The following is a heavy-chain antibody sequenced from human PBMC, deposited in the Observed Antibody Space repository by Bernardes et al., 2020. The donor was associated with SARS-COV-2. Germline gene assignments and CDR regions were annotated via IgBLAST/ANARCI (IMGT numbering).Heavy chain of an antibody. J-gene: IGHJ6*02. Sequence: ASLKVSCKVSGYTLTALSMHWVRQAPGKGLEWMGGFDPEDGATIYAQKFQGRVTMTTDTSTSTAYMELRSLRSDDTAVYYCARDRYCSGGRLIYYYYYGMDVWGQGTTVTVSS. CDR1: GYTLTALS. V-gene: IGHV1-24*01. D-gene: IGHD2-15*01. CDR2: FDPEDGAT. CDR3: ARDRYCSGGRLIYYYYYGMDV.